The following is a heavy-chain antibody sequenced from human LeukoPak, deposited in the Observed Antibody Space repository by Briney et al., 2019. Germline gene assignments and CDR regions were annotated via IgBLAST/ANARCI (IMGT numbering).Heavy chain of an antibody. CDR1: GYTFTIYG. J-gene: IGHJ6*03. CDR2: INTNTGNP. D-gene: IGHD2-15*01. V-gene: IGHV7-4-1*02. CDR3: ARGGLPTFYYYMDV. Sequence: ASVKVSCKASGYTFTIYGMNWVRQAPGQGLEWMGWINTNTGNPTYSQGFTGRFVFSLDTSVSTAYLQISSLKAEDTAVYYCARGGLPTFYYYMDVWGKGTTVTVSS.